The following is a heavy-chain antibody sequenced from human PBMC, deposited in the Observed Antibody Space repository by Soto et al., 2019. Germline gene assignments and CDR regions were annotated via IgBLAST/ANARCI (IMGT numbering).Heavy chain of an antibody. V-gene: IGHV4-59*01. CDR1: GVSISSYY. D-gene: IGHD5-12*01. CDR2: IYYGGSA. CDR3: ARHGGYDYYFDY. Sequence: SETLSLTCTVAGVSISSYYWSWIRQPPGKEPEWIGYIYYGGSARYNPSLKSQVTISLDTFKNQFSLRLTSVTAADTAVYYCARHGGYDYYFDYWGQGALVT. J-gene: IGHJ4*02.